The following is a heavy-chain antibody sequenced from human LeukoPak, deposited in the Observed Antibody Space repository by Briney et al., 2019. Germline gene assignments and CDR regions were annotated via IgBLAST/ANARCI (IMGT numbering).Heavy chain of an antibody. CDR3: AKDFAD. Sequence: PGGSLRLSCAASGFTFDDYVMHWVRQAPGKGLEWVSGISWSGGIIGYADSVKGRFTISRDNSKNTLYLQMNSLRAEDTAVYYCAKDFADWGQGTLVTVSS. CDR1: GFTFDDYV. J-gene: IGHJ4*02. CDR2: ISWSGGII. V-gene: IGHV3-9*01.